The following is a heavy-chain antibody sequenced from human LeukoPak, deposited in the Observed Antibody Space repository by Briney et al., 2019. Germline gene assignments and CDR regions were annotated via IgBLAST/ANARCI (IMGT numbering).Heavy chain of an antibody. CDR2: IRPNDGVT. V-gene: IGHV1-2*02. Sequence: ASVKVSCKTSGYTFTGYHINWVRQAPGQGLEWVGWIRPNDGVTKYSQNLQGRVTMSRDTSICTTYLELSSLTSDDTATYYCARDDEHPYDTKVLDAYDVWGQGTMVTVSS. J-gene: IGHJ3*01. CDR3: ARDDEHPYDTKVLDAYDV. CDR1: GYTFTGYH. D-gene: IGHD3-22*01.